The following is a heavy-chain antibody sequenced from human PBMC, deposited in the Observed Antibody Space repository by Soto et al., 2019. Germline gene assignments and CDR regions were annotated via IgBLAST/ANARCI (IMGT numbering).Heavy chain of an antibody. CDR1: GYSFTSYW. Sequence: PGESLKISCKGSGYSFTSYWISWVRQMPGKGLEWMGRIDPSDSYTNYSPSFQGHVTISADKSISTAYLQWSSLKASDTAMYYCARRSYYDSSGYKAGFDPWGQGTLVNDSS. CDR2: IDPSDSYT. V-gene: IGHV5-10-1*01. D-gene: IGHD3-22*01. CDR3: ARRSYYDSSGYKAGFDP. J-gene: IGHJ5*02.